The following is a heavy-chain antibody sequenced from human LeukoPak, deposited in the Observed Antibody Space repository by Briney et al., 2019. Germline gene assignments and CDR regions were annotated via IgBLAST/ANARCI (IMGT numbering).Heavy chain of an antibody. CDR2: ISYDGSNK. D-gene: IGHD5-12*01. CDR3: ARDGDGGYDLTSMDV. V-gene: IGHV3-30-3*01. CDR1: GFTFSSYA. Sequence: GGSLRLSCAASGFTFSSYAMHWVRQAPGKGLEWVAVISYDGSNKHYADYVKGRFTISRDNSKNTLYLQINSLRAEDTAVYYCARDGDGGYDLTSMDVWGKGTTVTVSS. J-gene: IGHJ6*03.